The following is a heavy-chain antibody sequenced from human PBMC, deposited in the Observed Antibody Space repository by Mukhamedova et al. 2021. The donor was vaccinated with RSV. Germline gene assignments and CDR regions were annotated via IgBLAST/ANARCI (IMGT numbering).Heavy chain of an antibody. D-gene: IGHD2-2*01. J-gene: IGHJ5*02. V-gene: IGHV1-2*02. CDR2: INPNSGGT. CDR3: ARITDTDIVVVPAAQYNWFDP. Sequence: INPNSGGTNYAQKFQGRVTMTRDTSISTAYMELSRLRSDDTAVYYCARITDTDIVVVPAAQYNWFDPLGQGTLVTVSS.